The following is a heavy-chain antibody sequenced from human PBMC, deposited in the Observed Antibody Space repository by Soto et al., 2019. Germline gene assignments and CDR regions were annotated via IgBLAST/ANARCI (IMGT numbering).Heavy chain of an antibody. D-gene: IGHD6-19*01. Sequence: QVQLQESGPGLVKPSGTLSLTCAVSGDSVSSPYYWCWVRQPPGKGLVWIGEVFHTGTTSYNPSLRIRVTISMDKSINQFSLDLSAVTAAATAVYYCAGSAGWYASPAWGPGTLV. J-gene: IGHJ5*02. CDR1: GDSVSSPYY. CDR3: AGSAGWYASPA. V-gene: IGHV4-4*02. CDR2: VFHTGTT.